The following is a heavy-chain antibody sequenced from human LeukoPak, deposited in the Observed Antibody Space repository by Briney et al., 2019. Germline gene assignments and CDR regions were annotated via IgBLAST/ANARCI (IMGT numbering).Heavy chain of an antibody. CDR1: GFTFSSYW. Sequence: GGSLRLSCAASGFTFSSYWMSWVRQAPGKGLEWVANIKQDGSEKYYVDSVKGRFTISRDNAKNSLYLQMNSLRAEDTAVYYCTRENQQWLVPYYFDYWGQGTLVTVSS. V-gene: IGHV3-7*01. CDR3: TRENQQWLVPYYFDY. D-gene: IGHD6-19*01. CDR2: IKQDGSEK. J-gene: IGHJ4*02.